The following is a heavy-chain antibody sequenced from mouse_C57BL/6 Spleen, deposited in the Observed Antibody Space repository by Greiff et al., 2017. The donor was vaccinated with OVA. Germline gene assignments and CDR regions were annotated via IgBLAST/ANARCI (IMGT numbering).Heavy chain of an antibody. V-gene: IGHV10-1*01. CDR2: IRSKSNNYAT. CDR3: VRHDGNFWFAY. D-gene: IGHD2-1*01. Sequence: EVKVVESGGGLVQPKGSLKLSCAASGFSFNTYAMNWVRQAPGKGLEWVARIRSKSNNYATYYADSVKDRFTISRDDSESMLYLQMNNLKTEDTAMYYCVRHDGNFWFAYWGQGTLVTVSA. CDR1: GFSFNTYA. J-gene: IGHJ3*01.